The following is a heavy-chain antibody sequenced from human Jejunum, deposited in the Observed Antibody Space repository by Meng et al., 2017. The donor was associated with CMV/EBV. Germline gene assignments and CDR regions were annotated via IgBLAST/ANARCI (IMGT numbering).Heavy chain of an antibody. J-gene: IGHJ4*02. CDR1: TFTSCH. Sequence: TFTSCHRHWVRQAPGQGLEWLGIINPNNGGTAGAQRFQGRVSMTGDTSTSTFYLELSSLRSEDTAVYYCARDLSSDTSAYYAPDYWGQGTLVTVSS. D-gene: IGHD3-22*01. V-gene: IGHV1-46*01. CDR2: INPNNGGT. CDR3: ARDLSSDTSAYYAPDY.